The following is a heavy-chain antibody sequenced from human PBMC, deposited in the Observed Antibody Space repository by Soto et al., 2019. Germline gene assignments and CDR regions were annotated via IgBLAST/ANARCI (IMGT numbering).Heavy chain of an antibody. CDR1: GFTFSSYG. CDR2: IWYDGSNK. Sequence: PGGSLRLSCAASGFTFSSYGMHWVRQAPGKGLEWVAVIWYDGSNKYYADSVKGRFTISRDNSKNTLYLQMNSLRAEDTAVYYCAGGDGSGHYYYYGMDVWGQGTTVTVSS. V-gene: IGHV3-33*01. CDR3: AGGDGSGHYYYYGMDV. J-gene: IGHJ6*02. D-gene: IGHD3-10*01.